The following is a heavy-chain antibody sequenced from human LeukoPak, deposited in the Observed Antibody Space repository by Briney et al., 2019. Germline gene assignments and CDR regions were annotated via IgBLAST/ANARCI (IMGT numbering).Heavy chain of an antibody. V-gene: IGHV4-4*07. CDR1: SGSISTYY. CDR2: IYTSGST. J-gene: IGHJ5*02. D-gene: IGHD3-16*01. CDR3: ARLARLRNWFDP. Sequence: SETLSLTCTVSSGSISTYYWGWIRQPAGKGLEWIGRIYTSGSTNYNPSLKSRVTMSVDTSKNQFSLKLSSVTAADTAVYYCARLARLRNWFDPWGQGTLVTVSS.